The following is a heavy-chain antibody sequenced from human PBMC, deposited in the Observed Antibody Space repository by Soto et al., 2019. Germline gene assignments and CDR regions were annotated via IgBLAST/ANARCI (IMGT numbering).Heavy chain of an antibody. CDR1: GFTFSSYA. CDR2: ISDSGGST. D-gene: IGHD6-19*01. V-gene: IGHV3-23*01. J-gene: IGHJ4*02. Sequence: EVQLLESGGGLVQPGGSLRLSCAASGFTFSSYAMSWVRQAPGKGLEWVSTISDSGGSTYYADSVKGRFTISRDNSKNTLYLQMNNRRAEDTAVYYCAKDRSGAPFYWGQGTLVTVSS. CDR3: AKDRSGAPFY.